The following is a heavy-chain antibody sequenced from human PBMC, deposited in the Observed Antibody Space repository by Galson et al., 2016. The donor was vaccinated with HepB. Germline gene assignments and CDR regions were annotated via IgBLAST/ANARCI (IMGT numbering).Heavy chain of an antibody. D-gene: IGHD3-22*01. J-gene: IGHJ4*02. CDR3: ATTFTRYYDGTGYYYSDY. CDR1: GFTFSSYG. V-gene: IGHV3-48*02. CDR2: ISSTGTI. Sequence: SLRLSCAASGFTFSSYGMHWARQAPGKGLEWVSLISSTGTIYYADSVQGRFTISRDNANNSLYLQMNSLRDEDTAVYYCATTFTRYYDGTGYYYSDYWGQGTLVTVSS.